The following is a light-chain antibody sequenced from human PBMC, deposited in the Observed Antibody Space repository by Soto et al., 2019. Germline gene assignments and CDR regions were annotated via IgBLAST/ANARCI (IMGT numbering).Light chain of an antibody. CDR1: QSISTY. J-gene: IGKJ1*01. CDR2: AAS. Sequence: DIQMTQSPSTLSASVGDRVTITCRASQSISTYLNWYQQKLGKAPTLLIYAASSLQSGVPSRFPRGGSVTDFTINIRSLQPEDFATYFCQQCYGSPRTFGQGTKVQI. CDR3: QQCYGSPRT. V-gene: IGKV1-39*01.